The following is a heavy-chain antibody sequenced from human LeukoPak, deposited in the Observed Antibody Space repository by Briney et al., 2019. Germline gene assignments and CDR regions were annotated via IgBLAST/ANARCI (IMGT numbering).Heavy chain of an antibody. D-gene: IGHD2-2*01. Sequence: NPGGSLRLSCAASGFTFSDYYMSWIRQAPGKGLEWVSYISSSGSTIYYADSVKGRFTISRDNAKNSLYLQMNSLRAEDTAVYYCARDLVVPAAPGLYYYYMDVWGKGTTVTVSS. CDR3: ARDLVVPAAPGLYYYYMDV. CDR1: GFTFSDYY. V-gene: IGHV3-11*01. J-gene: IGHJ6*03. CDR2: ISSSGSTI.